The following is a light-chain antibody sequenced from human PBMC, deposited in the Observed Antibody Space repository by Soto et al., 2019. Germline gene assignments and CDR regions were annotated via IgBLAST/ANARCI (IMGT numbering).Light chain of an antibody. CDR3: QQYYSYPRT. V-gene: IGKV1-8*01. J-gene: IGKJ1*01. Sequence: AIRMTQSPSSLSASTGDRVTITCRASQGISSYLAWYQQKPGKAPKLLIYAASTLQSGVPSRFSGSGSGTDFSLTSSCQQSEDFATYYCQQYYSYPRTFGQGTKVEIK. CDR1: QGISSY. CDR2: AAS.